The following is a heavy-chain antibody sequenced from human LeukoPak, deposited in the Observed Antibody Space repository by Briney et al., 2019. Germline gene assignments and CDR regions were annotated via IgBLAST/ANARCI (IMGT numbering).Heavy chain of an antibody. CDR1: GGTFSSYA. CDR3: ARDLSGDVLTAPFDY. Sequence: SVKVSCKASGGTFSSYAISWVRQAPGQGLEWMGGIIPIFGIANYAQKFQGRVTITADKSTSTAYMELSSLRSEDTAVYYCARDLSGDVLTAPFDYWGQGTLVTVSS. D-gene: IGHD1-1*01. CDR2: IIPIFGIA. V-gene: IGHV1-69*10. J-gene: IGHJ4*02.